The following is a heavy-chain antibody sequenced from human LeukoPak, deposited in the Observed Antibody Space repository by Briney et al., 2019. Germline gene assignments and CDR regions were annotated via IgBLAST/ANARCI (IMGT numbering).Heavy chain of an antibody. CDR2: IYYSGST. D-gene: IGHD6-13*01. CDR3: ASRYASSWTSFDY. CDR1: GGSISISSYY. V-gene: IGHV4-39*01. J-gene: IGHJ4*02. Sequence: SETLSLTCTVSGGSISISSYYWAWIRPPQGKGLDWIASIYYSGSTHYNPSLKSRATISGDTSKNQFSLRLSSVTAADTAVYYCASRYASSWTSFDYWGQGTLVTVSS.